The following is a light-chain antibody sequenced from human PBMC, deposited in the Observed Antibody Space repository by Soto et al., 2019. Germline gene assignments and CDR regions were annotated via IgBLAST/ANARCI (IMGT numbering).Light chain of an antibody. CDR1: QGISSY. Sequence: AIRMTQSPSSFSASTGDRVTITCRASQGISSYLAWYQQKPGKAPKLLIYAASTLQSGVPSRFSGSGSGTDFTLTISCLQSEDFATYYCQQSYSTPLYTFGQGTKVDIK. J-gene: IGKJ2*01. V-gene: IGKV1-8*01. CDR3: QQSYSTPLYT. CDR2: AAS.